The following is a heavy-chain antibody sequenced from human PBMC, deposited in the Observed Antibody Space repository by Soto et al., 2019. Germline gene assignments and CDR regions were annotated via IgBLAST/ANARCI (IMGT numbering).Heavy chain of an antibody. Sequence: QVQLVASGGGLVNPGRSLRLSCAASGFSFSLRYMSWIRQAPGRGLEWVSYISPGGDNIHYADFVKGRFTISRDNPKDSLYLQMNSLRVEDTAVYYCVTETQWYFDDWGQGTLVTVSS. D-gene: IGHD2-8*01. CDR1: GFSFSLRY. J-gene: IGHJ4*02. CDR3: VTETQWYFDD. CDR2: ISPGGDNI. V-gene: IGHV3-11*01.